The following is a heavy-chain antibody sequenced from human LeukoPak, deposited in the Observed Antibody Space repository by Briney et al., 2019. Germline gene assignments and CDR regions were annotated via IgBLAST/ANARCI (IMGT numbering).Heavy chain of an antibody. J-gene: IGHJ4*02. D-gene: IGHD3-22*01. CDR3: ARGTRITMIVGDY. CDR2: INHSGST. CDR1: GGSFSGYY. Sequence: SETLSLTCAVYGGSFSGYYWSWIRQPPGKGLEWIGEINHSGSTNYNPSLKSRVAISVDTSKNQFSLKLSSVTAADTAVYYCARGTRITMIVGDYWGQGTLVTVSS. V-gene: IGHV4-34*01.